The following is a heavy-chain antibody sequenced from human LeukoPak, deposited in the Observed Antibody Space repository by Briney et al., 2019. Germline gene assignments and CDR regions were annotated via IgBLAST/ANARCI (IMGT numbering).Heavy chain of an antibody. Sequence: SETLSLTCTVSGGSISSYYWSWIRQPAGKGLEWIGRLYTSGSTNYNPSLKSRVTMSGDTSKNQLSLKLRPVTAADTAVYYCARDRDYYDSSGYWTPLDYWGQGTLVTVSS. CDR1: GGSISSYY. J-gene: IGHJ4*02. CDR3: ARDRDYYDSSGYWTPLDY. CDR2: LYTSGST. V-gene: IGHV4-4*07. D-gene: IGHD3-22*01.